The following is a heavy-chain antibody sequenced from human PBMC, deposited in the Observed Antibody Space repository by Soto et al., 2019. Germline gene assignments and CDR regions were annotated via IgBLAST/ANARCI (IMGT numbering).Heavy chain of an antibody. CDR2: IKQDGSEK. CDR3: ARDGRYCSSTSCYTPHYYYYGMDV. Sequence: PGGSLRLSCLASGFTFSSYWMSWVRQAPGKGLEWVANIKQDGSEKYYVDSVKGRFTISRDNAKNSLYLQMNSLRAEDTAVYYCARDGRYCSSTSCYTPHYYYYGMDVWGQGTPVTVSS. CDR1: GFTFSSYW. J-gene: IGHJ6*02. D-gene: IGHD2-2*02. V-gene: IGHV3-7*03.